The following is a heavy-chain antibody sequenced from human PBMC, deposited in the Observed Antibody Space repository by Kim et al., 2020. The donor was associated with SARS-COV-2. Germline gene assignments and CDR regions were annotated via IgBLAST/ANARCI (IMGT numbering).Heavy chain of an antibody. D-gene: IGHD6-19*01. Sequence: YVKGRFTISRDNSKNTLYLQMNSRRAEDTAVYYCAKTPAGGWYDKMNFDYWGQGTLVTVSS. V-gene: IGHV3-23*01. J-gene: IGHJ4*02. CDR3: AKTPAGGWYDKMNFDY.